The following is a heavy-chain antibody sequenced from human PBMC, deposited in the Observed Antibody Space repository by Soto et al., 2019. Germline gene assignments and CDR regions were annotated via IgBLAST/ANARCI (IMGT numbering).Heavy chain of an antibody. J-gene: IGHJ4*02. CDR3: AREARQQLVPGYSFDY. Sequence: GASVKVSCKASGYTFTSYYMHWVRQAPGQGLEWMGIINPSGGSTSYAQKFQGRVTMTRDTSTSTVYMELSSLRSEDTAVYYCAREARQQLVPGYSFDYWGQGTLVTVSS. CDR2: INPSGGST. CDR1: GYTFTSYY. D-gene: IGHD6-13*01. V-gene: IGHV1-46*01.